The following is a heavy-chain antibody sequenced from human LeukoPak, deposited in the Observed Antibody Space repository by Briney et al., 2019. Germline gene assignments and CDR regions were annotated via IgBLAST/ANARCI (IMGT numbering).Heavy chain of an antibody. CDR1: GFTFNSYA. Sequence: GGSLRLSCAASGFTFNSYAMTWARQGPGKGLEWVSSSSGGGDATYYVDSVKGRFTISRDNSKTTMYLQMNSLRAEDTAVYYCAKTWRPNGDFFAFDIWGQGTMVTVSS. V-gene: IGHV3-23*01. CDR3: AKTWRPNGDFFAFDI. J-gene: IGHJ3*02. D-gene: IGHD4-17*01. CDR2: SSGGGDAT.